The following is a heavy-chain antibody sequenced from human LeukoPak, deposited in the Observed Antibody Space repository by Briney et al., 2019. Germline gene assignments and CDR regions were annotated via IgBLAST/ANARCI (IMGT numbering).Heavy chain of an antibody. J-gene: IGHJ6*02. Sequence: PSETLSLTCAVYGGSFSGYYWSWIRQPPGKGLEWIGEINHSGSTNYNPSLKSRVTISVDTSKNQFSLKLSSVTAADTAVYYCASGRAYYYGSGSYRSHGMDVWGQGITVTVSS. CDR2: INHSGST. D-gene: IGHD3-10*01. CDR3: ASGRAYYYGSGSYRSHGMDV. CDR1: GGSFSGYY. V-gene: IGHV4-34*01.